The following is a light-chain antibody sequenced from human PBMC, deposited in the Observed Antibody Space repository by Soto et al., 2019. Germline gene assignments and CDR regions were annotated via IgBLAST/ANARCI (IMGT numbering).Light chain of an antibody. J-gene: IGLJ1*01. V-gene: IGLV2-8*01. CDR2: EVN. CDR1: SSDVGGYNY. Sequence: ALTQPPSASGSPGQSVAISCTGTSSDVGGYNYVSWYQQHPGKAPKLMIYEVNKRPSGVPDRFSGSKSGNTASLTVSGLQAEDEADYYCSSYAGSGNVFGTGTKVTVL. CDR3: SSYAGSGNV.